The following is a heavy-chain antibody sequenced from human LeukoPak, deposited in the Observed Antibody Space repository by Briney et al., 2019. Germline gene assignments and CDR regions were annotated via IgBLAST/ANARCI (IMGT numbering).Heavy chain of an antibody. CDR1: GGSISYYY. CDR3: AAMTTTSYYFDY. V-gene: IGHV4-59*01. Sequence: SETLSLTCNVSGGSISYYYWSWIRQPPGKGLEWIGDIYYSGSTNYNPSLKSRVTTSIDTSKNQFSLKLSSVTAADTAVYYCAAMTTTSYYFDYWGQGTLVTVSS. J-gene: IGHJ4*02. CDR2: IYYSGST. D-gene: IGHD4-11*01.